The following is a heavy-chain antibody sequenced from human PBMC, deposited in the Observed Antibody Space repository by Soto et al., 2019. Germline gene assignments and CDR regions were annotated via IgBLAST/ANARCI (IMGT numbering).Heavy chain of an antibody. Sequence: EVQLLESGGGLVQPGGSLRLSCAASGFTFSSYAMSWVRQAPGKGLEWVSAISGSGGSTYYADSVKGRFTISRDNSKNTLYLQKNSLRAEDTAVYYCAKGDHVIVVVTAAHFDYWGQGTLVTVSS. CDR2: ISGSGGST. CDR1: GFTFSSYA. D-gene: IGHD2-21*02. J-gene: IGHJ4*02. CDR3: AKGDHVIVVVTAAHFDY. V-gene: IGHV3-23*01.